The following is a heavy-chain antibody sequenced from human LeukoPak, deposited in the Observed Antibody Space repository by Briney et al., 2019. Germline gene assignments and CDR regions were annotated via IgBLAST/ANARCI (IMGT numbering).Heavy chain of an antibody. D-gene: IGHD5-18*01. J-gene: IGHJ5*02. V-gene: IGHV3-11*04. Sequence: GGSLRLSCVASGFTFSDYYMSWIRQAPGKGLEWVSHISRSGSTIFYADSVKGRFTISRDNARNSLYLQMNSLRAEDTAVYYCARGGRIYSYGQSWFDPWGQGTLVTVSS. CDR1: GFTFSDYY. CDR2: ISRSGSTI. CDR3: ARGGRIYSYGQSWFDP.